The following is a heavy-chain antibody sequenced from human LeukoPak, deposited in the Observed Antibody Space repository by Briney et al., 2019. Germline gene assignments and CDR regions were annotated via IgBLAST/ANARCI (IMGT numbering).Heavy chain of an antibody. V-gene: IGHV1-18*01. CDR2: VSAYNGNT. D-gene: IGHD3-3*02. CDR1: GYTFTSYG. J-gene: IGHJ5*02. CDR3: ARVTEPVSDWFDP. Sequence: GASVKVSCKASGYTFTSYGISWVRQAPGQGLEWMGWVSAYNGNTNYAQKPQGRVTMTTDTSTSTAYMELRSLRSDDTAVYYCARVTEPVSDWFDPWGQGTLVTVSS.